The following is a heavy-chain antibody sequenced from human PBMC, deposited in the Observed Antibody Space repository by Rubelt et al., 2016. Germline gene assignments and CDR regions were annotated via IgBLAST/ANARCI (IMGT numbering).Heavy chain of an antibody. Sequence: QVQLQESGPGLVKPSETLSLTCTVSGGSISSYYWSWIRQPPGKGLEWIGSIYYSGSTYYNPSLKSRVTISVDTSKNQFSLKLSSVTAADTAVYYCARFRRDGYNCFDYWGQGTLVTVSS. CDR1: GGSISSYY. CDR3: ARFRRDGYNCFDY. CDR2: IYYSGST. J-gene: IGHJ4*02. D-gene: IGHD5-24*01. V-gene: IGHV4-59*05.